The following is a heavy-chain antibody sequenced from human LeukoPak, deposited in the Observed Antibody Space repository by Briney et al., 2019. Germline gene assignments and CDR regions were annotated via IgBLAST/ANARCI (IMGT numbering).Heavy chain of an antibody. J-gene: IGHJ4*02. CDR1: GFTLSSYA. V-gene: IGHV3-23*01. CDR3: AKVGPAGRGYIDC. Sequence: PGGSLRLSCAASGFTLSSYAMTWVRQAPGEGLEWVSDISGAAGSTFYAASVRGRFTISRAISKNTLYLQMNSLRAEDTAVYYCAKVGPAGRGYIDCWGQGTLVTASS. D-gene: IGHD2-15*01. CDR2: ISGAAGST.